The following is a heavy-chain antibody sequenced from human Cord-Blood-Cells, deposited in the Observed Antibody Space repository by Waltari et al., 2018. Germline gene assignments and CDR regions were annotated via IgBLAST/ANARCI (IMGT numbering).Heavy chain of an antibody. Sequence: QVQLVQSGAEVKKTASSVKVSCQASGCTSSSYAIGWVRQAPGQGLEWMGRIIPILGIANYAQKFQGRVTITADKSTSTAYMELSSLRSEDTAVYYCARGEAPGIAAAGTDYWGQGTLVTVSS. V-gene: IGHV1-69*09. CDR3: ARGEAPGIAAAGTDY. D-gene: IGHD6-13*01. J-gene: IGHJ4*02. CDR1: GCTSSSYA. CDR2: IIPILGIA.